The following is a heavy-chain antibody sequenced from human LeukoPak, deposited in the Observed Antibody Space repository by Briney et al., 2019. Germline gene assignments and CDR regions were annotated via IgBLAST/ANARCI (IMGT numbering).Heavy chain of an antibody. J-gene: IGHJ4*02. Sequence: PGGSLRLSCAASGFTFSSYGMHWVRQAPGEGLEWVAFIRYDGSNKKYADSVKGRFTISRDNSKNTLYLQMNSLRAEDTAVYYCANLGYTALLSDFDYWGQGTLVTVSP. CDR2: IRYDGSNK. D-gene: IGHD5-18*01. CDR3: ANLGYTALLSDFDY. CDR1: GFTFSSYG. V-gene: IGHV3-30*02.